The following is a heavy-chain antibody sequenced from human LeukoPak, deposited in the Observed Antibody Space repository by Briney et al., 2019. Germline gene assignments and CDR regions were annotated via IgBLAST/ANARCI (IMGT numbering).Heavy chain of an antibody. CDR1: GYSFTNYW. CDR2: IYPGNSDT. CDR3: ARRQYFDI. J-gene: IGHJ3*02. Sequence: KSGGSLRLSCKGSGYSFTNYWIGWVRQMPGKGLEWMGIIYPGNSDTRYSPSFQGQVTISDDRSINTAYLQWSSLRASDTAMNYCARRQYFDIWGQGTMVTVSS. V-gene: IGHV5-51*01.